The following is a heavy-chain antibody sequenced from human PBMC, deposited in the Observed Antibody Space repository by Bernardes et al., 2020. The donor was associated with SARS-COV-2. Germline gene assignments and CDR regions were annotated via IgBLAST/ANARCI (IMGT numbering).Heavy chain of an antibody. CDR2: ISGSGSST. CDR3: ARSSGNYYGPWDY. Sequence: GSLRLSCVASGFTFSSYSMNWVRQAPGKGLEWVSYISGSGSSTYYADSVKGRFTISRDNAKNSLYLQMNSLRDEDTAVFYCARSSGNYYGPWDYWGQGTLVTVSS. J-gene: IGHJ4*02. D-gene: IGHD1-26*01. CDR1: GFTFSSYS. V-gene: IGHV3-48*02.